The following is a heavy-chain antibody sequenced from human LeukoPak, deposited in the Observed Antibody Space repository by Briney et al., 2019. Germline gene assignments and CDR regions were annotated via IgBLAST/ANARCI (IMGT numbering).Heavy chain of an antibody. CDR3: AKERSRYGYRAGHFDY. V-gene: IGHV1-18*01. D-gene: IGHD5-24*01. CDR1: GYTFTSYG. Sequence: ASVKVSCKASGYTFTSYGISWVRQAPGQGLEWMGWISAYNGNTNYAQKLRGRVTMTTDTSTSTAYMELRSLRSDDTAVYYCAKERSRYGYRAGHFDYWGQGTLVTVSS. J-gene: IGHJ4*02. CDR2: ISAYNGNT.